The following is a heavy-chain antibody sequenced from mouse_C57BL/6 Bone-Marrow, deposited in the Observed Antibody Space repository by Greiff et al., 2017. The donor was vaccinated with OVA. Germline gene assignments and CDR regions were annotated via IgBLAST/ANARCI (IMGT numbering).Heavy chain of an antibody. D-gene: IGHD2-2*01. J-gene: IGHJ4*01. CDR2: IYPRSGNT. V-gene: IGHV1-81*01. Sequence: QVQLQQSGAELARPGASVKLSCKASGYTFTSYGISWVKQRTGQGLEWIGEIYPRSGNTYYNEKFKGKATLTADKSSSTAYMELRSLTSEDSAVYFCARKVLYYGYDGYAMDYWGQGTSVTVSS. CDR1: GYTFTSYG. CDR3: ARKVLYYGYDGYAMDY.